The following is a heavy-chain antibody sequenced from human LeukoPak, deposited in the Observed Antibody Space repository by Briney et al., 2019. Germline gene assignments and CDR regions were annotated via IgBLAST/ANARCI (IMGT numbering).Heavy chain of an antibody. Sequence: PSETLSLTCTVSGGSISSYYWSWLRQPAGKGLEWIGRIYTSGSTNYNPSLKSRVTMSVDTSKNQFSLKLSSVTAADTAVYYCARDRLPYCSSTSCYRFDPWGQGTLVTVSS. CDR3: ARDRLPYCSSTSCYRFDP. V-gene: IGHV4-4*07. CDR2: IYTSGST. D-gene: IGHD2-2*02. CDR1: GGSISSYY. J-gene: IGHJ5*02.